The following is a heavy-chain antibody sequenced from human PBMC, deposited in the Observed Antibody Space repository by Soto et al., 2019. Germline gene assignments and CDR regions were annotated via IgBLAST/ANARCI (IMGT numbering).Heavy chain of an antibody. D-gene: IGHD3-10*01. J-gene: IGHJ6*02. V-gene: IGHV1-69*13. CDR2: DIPLFGTA. Sequence: GAAEKVSCKASGGTFSSHAISWVRQDPGQGLEWMGGDIPLFGTAKYAQKFQGRVTITPAESKSTAYMVPSSVSSEDTAVYCCASRSTMVRGTGFFYGMDVGGQGTSLNVSS. CDR3: ASRSTMVRGTGFFYGMDV. CDR1: GGTFSSHA.